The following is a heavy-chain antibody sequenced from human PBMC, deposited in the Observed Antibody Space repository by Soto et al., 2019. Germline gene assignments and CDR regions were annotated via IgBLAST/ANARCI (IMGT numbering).Heavy chain of an antibody. Sequence: PSETLSLTCTVSGGALSGYYWSWIRHPPGHGLAWLGNVYYSGGAKYNPSVKTRVSISLDKSRNQFSLKLSPLTASHQAMHYCTRDGDGRMTTNPYYYYGMDVWGPGITVTVSS. D-gene: IGHD2-21*02. J-gene: IGHJ6*02. CDR2: VYYSGGA. CDR3: TRDGDGRMTTNPYYYYGMDV. V-gene: IGHV4-59*01. CDR1: GGALSGYY.